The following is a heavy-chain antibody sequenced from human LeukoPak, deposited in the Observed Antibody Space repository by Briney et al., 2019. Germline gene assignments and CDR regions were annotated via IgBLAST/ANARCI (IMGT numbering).Heavy chain of an antibody. D-gene: IGHD3-22*01. V-gene: IGHV3-23*01. CDR3: AKGRGFYDSSGYNYAYYYGMDV. CDR1: GFTVSSNY. Sequence: PGGSLRLSCAASGFTVSSNYMSWVRQAPGKGLEWVSGITGSGDSTYYADSVKGRFTISRDNSKNTLYLQMNSLRAEDSAVYYCAKGRGFYDSSGYNYAYYYGMDVWGQGTTVTVSS. J-gene: IGHJ6*02. CDR2: ITGSGDST.